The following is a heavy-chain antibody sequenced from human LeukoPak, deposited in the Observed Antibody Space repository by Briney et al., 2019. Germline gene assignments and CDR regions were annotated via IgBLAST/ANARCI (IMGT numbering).Heavy chain of an antibody. CDR1: GFTFSSYA. CDR3: AKDLTRDTAMDLYGYYYYVRAV. V-gene: IGHV3-23*01. J-gene: IGHJ6*02. Sequence: QAGGSLRLSCAASGFTFSSYAMSWVRQAPGKGLEWVSAISGSGGSTYYADSVKGRFTISRDNSKNTLYLQMNSLRAEDTAVYYCAKDLTRDTAMDLYGYYYYVRAVWGQGTTVTVSS. D-gene: IGHD5-18*01. CDR2: ISGSGGST.